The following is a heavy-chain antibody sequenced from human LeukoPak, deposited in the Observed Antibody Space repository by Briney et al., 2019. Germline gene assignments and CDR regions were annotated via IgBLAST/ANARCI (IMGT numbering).Heavy chain of an antibody. J-gene: IGHJ4*02. Sequence: GGSLRLSCAASGFTFSSYGMSWVRQAPGKGLEWVSGISGSGGTTYYADSVKGRFTISRDNSDNTLYLQMNSLRAEDTAVYYCAKYYGSTRVDYSDYWGQGTLVTVSS. CDR3: AKYYGSTRVDYSDY. CDR2: ISGSGGTT. CDR1: GFTFSSYG. V-gene: IGHV3-23*01. D-gene: IGHD3-10*01.